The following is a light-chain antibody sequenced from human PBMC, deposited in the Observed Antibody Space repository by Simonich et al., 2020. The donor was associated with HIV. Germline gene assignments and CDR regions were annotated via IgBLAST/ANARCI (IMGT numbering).Light chain of an antibody. CDR2: EGS. Sequence: QSALTQPASVSGSPGQSITISCTGTSSDVGSYNLVSLYQQPPGKAPKLKIYEGSKRPSGVSNRFSASKSGNTASLTISGLQAEDEADYYCCSYTSISTWVFGGGTKVTVL. CDR3: CSYTSISTWV. CDR1: SSDVGSYNL. J-gene: IGLJ3*02. V-gene: IGLV2-14*02.